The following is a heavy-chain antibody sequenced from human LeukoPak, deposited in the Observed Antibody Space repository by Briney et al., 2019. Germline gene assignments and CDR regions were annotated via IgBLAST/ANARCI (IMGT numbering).Heavy chain of an antibody. V-gene: IGHV1-8*01. Sequence: GASVKVSCKASGYTFTSYDINWVRQATGQGLEWMGWMNPNSGYTDYAQKFQGRVTMTRNTSISTAYMELSSLRSEDTAVYYCARGPHAPYGSGSYYTNYWGQGTLVTVSS. D-gene: IGHD3-10*01. J-gene: IGHJ4*02. CDR3: ARGPHAPYGSGSYYTNY. CDR1: GYTFTSYD. CDR2: MNPNSGYT.